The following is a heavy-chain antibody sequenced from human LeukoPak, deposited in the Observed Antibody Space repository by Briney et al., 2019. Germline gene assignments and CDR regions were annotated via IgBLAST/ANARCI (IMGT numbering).Heavy chain of an antibody. CDR1: GGSISTYY. CDR3: VRERNCSGASCLDGFDI. V-gene: IGHV4-59*01. D-gene: IGHD2-15*01. CDR2: IYNSGRT. J-gene: IGHJ3*02. Sequence: PSETLSLTCTVSGGSISTYYWSWLRQPPGKGLEWIGYIYNSGRTNYNPSLESRVTISADTSKNQFSLKLNSVTAADTAVYYCVRERNCSGASCLDGFDIWGQGTMVTVSS.